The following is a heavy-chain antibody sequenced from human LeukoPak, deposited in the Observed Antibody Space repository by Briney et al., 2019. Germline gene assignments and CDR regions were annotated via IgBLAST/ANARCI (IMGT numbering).Heavy chain of an antibody. J-gene: IGHJ6*03. V-gene: IGHV4-31*03. CDR1: GGSISSGGYY. CDR2: IYYSGST. Sequence: PSETLSLTCTVSGGSISSGGYYWSWIRQHPGKGLEWIGYIYYSGSTYYNPSLKSRVTISVDTSKNQFSLELSSVTAADTAVYYCARVTRDGYNSYYYYYYMDVWGKGTTVTVSS. CDR3: ARVTRDGYNSYYYYYYMDV. D-gene: IGHD5-24*01.